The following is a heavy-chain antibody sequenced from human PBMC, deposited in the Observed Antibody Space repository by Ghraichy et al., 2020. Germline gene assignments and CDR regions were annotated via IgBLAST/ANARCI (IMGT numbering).Heavy chain of an antibody. CDR1: GGSISSSNC. V-gene: IGHV4-4*02. D-gene: IGHD7-27*01. CDR2: IFDTGST. Sequence: GSLRLSCAVSGGSISSSNCWNWVRQSPGKGLEWIGEIFDTGSTNYNPSFRSRATISVDKSKNQFSLRLTSVTAADTAVYYCAIRRGLGRLGLGFHYAMGVWGQGTAVTVSS. CDR3: AIRRGLGRLGLGFHYAMGV. J-gene: IGHJ6*02.